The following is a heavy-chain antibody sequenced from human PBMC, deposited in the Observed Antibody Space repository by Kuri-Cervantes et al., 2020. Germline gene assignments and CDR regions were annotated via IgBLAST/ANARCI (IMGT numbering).Heavy chain of an antibody. CDR3: AKDRDILTGYTADGMDV. D-gene: IGHD3-9*01. CDR2: ISWNSGSI. J-gene: IGHJ6*02. Sequence: GGSLRLSCAASGFTFSSYAMHWVRQAPGKGLEWVSGISWNSGSIGYADSVKGRFTISRDNAKNSLYLQMNSLRAEDTALYYCAKDRDILTGYTADGMDVWGQGTTVTVSS. V-gene: IGHV3-9*01. CDR1: GFTFSSYA.